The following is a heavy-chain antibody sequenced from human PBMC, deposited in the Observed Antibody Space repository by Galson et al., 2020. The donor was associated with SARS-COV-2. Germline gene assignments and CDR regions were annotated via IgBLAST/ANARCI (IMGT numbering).Heavy chain of an antibody. D-gene: IGHD3-16*01. CDR2: VYQTGAT. Sequence: TLSLTCSVSGGSITTGGYSWTWIRQSPGKGLEWIGSVYQTGATHYNPSLKTRLTISMDRSKNQLSLKLTSVTAADTAVYYCARRYVSGLSPYWYLDLWGRGTLVTVSS. CDR3: ARRYVSGLSPYWYLDL. V-gene: IGHV4-30-2*06. CDR1: GGSITTGGYS. J-gene: IGHJ2*01.